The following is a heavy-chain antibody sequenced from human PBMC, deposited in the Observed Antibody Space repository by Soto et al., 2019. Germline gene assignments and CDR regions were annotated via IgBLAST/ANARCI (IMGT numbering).Heavy chain of an antibody. V-gene: IGHV4-59*01. Sequence: SETLSLTCTVSGGSISSYYWSWIRQPPGKGLEWIGYIYYSGSTNYNPSLKSRVTISVDTSKNQFSLKLSSVTAADTAVYYCARASAPLYSGSWYYFDYWGQGTLVTVSS. CDR2: IYYSGST. D-gene: IGHD6-13*01. CDR3: ARASAPLYSGSWYYFDY. J-gene: IGHJ4*02. CDR1: GGSISSYY.